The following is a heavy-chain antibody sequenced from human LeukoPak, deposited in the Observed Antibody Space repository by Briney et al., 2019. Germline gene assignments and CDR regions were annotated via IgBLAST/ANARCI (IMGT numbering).Heavy chain of an antibody. J-gene: IGHJ4*02. CDR2: ISTYNGNT. CDR3: ARDGTYSGRPDY. Sequence: ASVKVSCKASGYTFARYGISWVRQAPGQGPEWMGWISTYNGNTNYAQRLQGRVTMTTDASTSTAYMELRSLTSDDTAVYYCARDGTYSGRPDYWGQGTLVTVSS. CDR1: GYTFARYG. V-gene: IGHV1-18*01. D-gene: IGHD4-11*01.